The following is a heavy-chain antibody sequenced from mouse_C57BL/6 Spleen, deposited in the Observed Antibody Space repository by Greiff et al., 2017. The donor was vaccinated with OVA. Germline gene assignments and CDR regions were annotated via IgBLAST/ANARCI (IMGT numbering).Heavy chain of an antibody. CDR1: GYTFTSYW. V-gene: IGHV1-55*01. Sequence: QVQLQQPGAELVKPGASVKMSCKASGYTFTSYWITWVKQRPGQGLAWIGDILPGSGSTNYNEKFKSKATLTVDTSSSTAYMQLSSLASEDSAVYYCARGNYYGSSQAWFAYWGQGTLVTVSA. J-gene: IGHJ3*01. CDR2: ILPGSGST. D-gene: IGHD1-1*01. CDR3: ARGNYYGSSQAWFAY.